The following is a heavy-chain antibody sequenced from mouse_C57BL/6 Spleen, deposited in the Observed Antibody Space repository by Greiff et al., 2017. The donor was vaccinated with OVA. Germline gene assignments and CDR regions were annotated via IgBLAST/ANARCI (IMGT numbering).Heavy chain of an antibody. D-gene: IGHD1-1*01. CDR1: GFSLSTSGMG. Sequence: QVTLKECGPGILQSSQTLSLTCSFSGFSLSTSGMGVSWIRQPSGKGLEWLAHIYWDDDKRYNPSLKSRLTISKDTSRNQVFLKITSVDTADTATYYCARSHYYGSSYPAYWGQGTLVTVSA. J-gene: IGHJ3*01. V-gene: IGHV8-12*01. CDR2: IYWDDDK. CDR3: ARSHYYGSSYPAY.